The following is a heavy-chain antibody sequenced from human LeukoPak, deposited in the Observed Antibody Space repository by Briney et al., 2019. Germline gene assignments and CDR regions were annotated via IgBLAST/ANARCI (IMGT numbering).Heavy chain of an antibody. J-gene: IGHJ3*02. D-gene: IGHD1-20*01. V-gene: IGHV4-31*03. CDR1: GGSISSGGYS. CDR2: IYYSGST. CDR3: ARDGLTGIEGLAFDI. Sequence: IPSQTLSLTCTVSGGSISSGGYSWSWIRQHPGKGLEWIGYIYYSGSTYYNPSLKSRVTISVDTSKNQFSLKLSSVTAADTAVYYCARDGLTGIEGLAFDIWGQGTMVTVSS.